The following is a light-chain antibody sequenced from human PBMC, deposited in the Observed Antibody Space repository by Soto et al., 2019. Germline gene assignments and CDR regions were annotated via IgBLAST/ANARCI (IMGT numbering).Light chain of an antibody. CDR2: AAS. CDR1: QSISSY. Sequence: DIQMTQSPSSLSASVGDRVTITCRASQSISSYLNWYQQKPGKAPKLLIYAASSLQSGVPSRFSGSGSGTDFTLTISSLQPEDFATYSCQQSYSTPWTFGQGTELEIK. CDR3: QQSYSTPWT. V-gene: IGKV1-39*01. J-gene: IGKJ2*01.